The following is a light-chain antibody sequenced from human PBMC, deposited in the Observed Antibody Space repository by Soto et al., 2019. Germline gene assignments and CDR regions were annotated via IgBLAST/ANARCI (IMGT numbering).Light chain of an antibody. Sequence: QSVLTQPPSASGTPGQRVTISCSGSSSNIGSNTVNWYQQLPGTAPKLLIYSNNQRPSGGPDRFSGSKSGTSASLAISGLQSEDEADYYCAAWDDSLNGYYVFGTGTQVTVL. V-gene: IGLV1-44*01. CDR2: SNN. CDR1: SSNIGSNT. CDR3: AAWDDSLNGYYV. J-gene: IGLJ1*01.